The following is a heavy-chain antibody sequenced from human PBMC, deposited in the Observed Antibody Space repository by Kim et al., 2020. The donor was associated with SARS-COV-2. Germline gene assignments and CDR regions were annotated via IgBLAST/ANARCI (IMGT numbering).Heavy chain of an antibody. D-gene: IGHD1-26*01. V-gene: IGHV1-24*01. Sequence: ASVKVSCKVSGYTLTELSMHWVRQAPGKGLEWMGGFDPEDGETIYAQKFQGRVTMTADTSTDTAYMELSSLRSEDTAVYYCATVRVVWDGVGAFFFDYWGQGTLVTVSS. CDR3: ATVRVVWDGVGAFFFDY. CDR1: GYTLTELS. J-gene: IGHJ4*02. CDR2: FDPEDGET.